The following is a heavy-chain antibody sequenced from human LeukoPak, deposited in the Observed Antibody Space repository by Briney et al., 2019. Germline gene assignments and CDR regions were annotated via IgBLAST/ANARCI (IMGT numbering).Heavy chain of an antibody. CDR2: ISYDGSNE. J-gene: IGHJ6*02. CDR1: GFSFSSYG. CDR3: AKEAVAAGRNYYYYYGMDV. V-gene: IGHV3-30*18. D-gene: IGHD6-13*01. Sequence: GGSLRLSCEASGFSFSSYGMHWVRQAPGKGLEWVAVISYDGSNEYYVDSVNGRFTISRDNSKSTLYLQMNSPRAEDTAVYYCAKEAVAAGRNYYYYYGMDVWGQGTTVTVSS.